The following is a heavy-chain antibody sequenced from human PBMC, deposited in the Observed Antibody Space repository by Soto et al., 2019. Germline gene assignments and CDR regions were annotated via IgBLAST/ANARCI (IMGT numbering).Heavy chain of an antibody. CDR1: GYTLTELS. J-gene: IGHJ2*01. CDR2: FDPEDGET. CDR3: ATLALTDWYFDL. Sequence: ASVKVSCKVSGYTLTELSMHWVRQAPGKGLEWMGGFDPEDGETIYAQKFQGRVTMTEDTSTDTAYMELSSLRSEDTAVYYCATLALTDWYFDLWGRGTLVTVSS. V-gene: IGHV1-24*01. D-gene: IGHD1-20*01.